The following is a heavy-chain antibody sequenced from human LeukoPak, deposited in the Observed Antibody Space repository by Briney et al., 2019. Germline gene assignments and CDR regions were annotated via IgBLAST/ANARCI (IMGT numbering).Heavy chain of an antibody. Sequence: GGSLRLSCAASGFTFSSYAMSWVRQAPGKGLEWVAVISYDGSNKYYADSVKGRFTISRDNSKNTLYLQMNSLRAEDTAVYYCARERAAHTSSFDYWGQGTLVTVSS. J-gene: IGHJ4*02. CDR1: GFTFSSYA. CDR2: ISYDGSNK. D-gene: IGHD2-15*01. V-gene: IGHV3-30-3*01. CDR3: ARERAAHTSSFDY.